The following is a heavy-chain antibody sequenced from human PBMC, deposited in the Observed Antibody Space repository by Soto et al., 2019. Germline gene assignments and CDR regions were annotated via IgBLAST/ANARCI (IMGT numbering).Heavy chain of an antibody. D-gene: IGHD4-17*01. V-gene: IGHV3-23*01. J-gene: IGHJ4*02. Sequence: PGGSLRLSFAASGFTFSSDARSWIRQAPGKGLEWVSVISGTGGSTYYTDSVKGRFTISRDNSKNTLYLQMNSLRAEATAVYYCAKVWAVTNKRDYWGQGTLVTVSS. CDR3: AKVWAVTNKRDY. CDR2: ISGTGGST. CDR1: GFTFSSDA.